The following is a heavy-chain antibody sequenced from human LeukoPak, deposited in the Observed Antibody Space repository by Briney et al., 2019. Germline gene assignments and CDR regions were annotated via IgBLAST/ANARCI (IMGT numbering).Heavy chain of an antibody. V-gene: IGHV1-8*01. CDR2: MNPNSDNT. Sequence: ASVKVSCKASGYSFTNYDINWVRQAPGQGLEWMGWMNPNSDNTIYAQKFQGRVTMTSDTSITTAYMELSSLRSEDTAVYYCARGNGYVEGAAAGTTVMDLWGQGTTVTVSS. J-gene: IGHJ6*02. CDR3: ARGNGYVEGAAAGTTVMDL. D-gene: IGHD6-13*01. CDR1: GYSFTNYD.